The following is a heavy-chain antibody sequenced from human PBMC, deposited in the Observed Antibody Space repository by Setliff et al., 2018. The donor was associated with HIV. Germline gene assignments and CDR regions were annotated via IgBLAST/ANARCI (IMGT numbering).Heavy chain of an antibody. J-gene: IGHJ4*02. CDR1: GFTVSSNY. CDR3: AKGHYDDWYYFDY. CDR2: SYSGGGT. D-gene: IGHD4-17*01. V-gene: IGHV3-53*01. Sequence: LRLSCAASGFTVSSNYMSWVRQAPGKGLECVAVSYSGGGTYYADSVKGRFTISRDNSENTLYLQMNSLRADDTAMYYCAKGHYDDWYYFDYWGPGTLVTVSS.